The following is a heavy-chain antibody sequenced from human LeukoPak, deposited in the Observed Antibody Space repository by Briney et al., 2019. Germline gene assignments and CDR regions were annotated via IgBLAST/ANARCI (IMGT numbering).Heavy chain of an antibody. CDR2: INHSGST. CDR3: ARSPYGDYSYYFGY. D-gene: IGHD4-17*01. J-gene: IGHJ4*02. V-gene: IGHV4-34*01. Sequence: SETLSLTCAVYGGSFSGYYWSWIRQPPGKGLEWIGEINHSGSTNYNPSLKSRVTISVDTSKNQFSLKLSSVTAADTAVYYCARSPYGDYSYYFGYWGQGTLVTVSS. CDR1: GGSFSGYY.